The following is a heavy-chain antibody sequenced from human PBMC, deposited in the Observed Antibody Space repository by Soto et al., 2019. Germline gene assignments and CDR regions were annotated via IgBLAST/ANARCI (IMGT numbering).Heavy chain of an antibody. CDR1: GDALRSGDSH. CDR3: ARTSDFWDARRADV. D-gene: IGHD3-3*01. V-gene: IGHV4-39*01. CDR2: LHYIGTT. J-gene: IGHJ6*02. Sequence: SETLSLTCTVSGDALRSGDSHCGWIRQSPGTGLAWIGSLHYIGTTYYNPSLEGRVAMSVGTSENQFSVTLTSVTAADTSVYYCARTSDFWDARRADVWGPGTTVTVSS.